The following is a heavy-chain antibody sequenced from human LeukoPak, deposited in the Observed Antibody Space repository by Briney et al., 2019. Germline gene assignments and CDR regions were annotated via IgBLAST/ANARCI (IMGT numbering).Heavy chain of an antibody. CDR3: ATYITMVRGVTFDY. J-gene: IGHJ4*02. Sequence: ASAKVSCKASGYTFTGYYMHWVRQAPGQGLEWMGRINPNSGGTNYAQKFQGRVTMTRDTSISTAYMELSRLRSDDTAVYYCATYITMVRGVTFDYWGQGTLVTVSS. V-gene: IGHV1-2*06. CDR2: INPNSGGT. CDR1: GYTFTGYY. D-gene: IGHD3-10*01.